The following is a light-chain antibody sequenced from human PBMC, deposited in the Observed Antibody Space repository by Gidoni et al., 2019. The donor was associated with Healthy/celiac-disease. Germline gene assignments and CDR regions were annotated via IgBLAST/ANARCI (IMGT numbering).Light chain of an antibody. CDR2: AAS. Sequence: DIHTTHSPSSLSASVGDRVTITCLASQNISSYLNWYQQKPGKAPKLLIYAASSLESGVPSRFSGSGSGTDFTLTISSLQPEDIATYYCQQDDNTPRTFGQGTKVEIK. CDR3: QQDDNTPRT. J-gene: IGKJ1*01. V-gene: IGKV1-39*01. CDR1: QNISSY.